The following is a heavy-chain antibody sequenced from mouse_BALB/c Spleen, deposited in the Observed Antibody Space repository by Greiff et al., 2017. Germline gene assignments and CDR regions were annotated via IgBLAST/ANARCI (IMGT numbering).Heavy chain of an antibody. CDR3: ARADY. J-gene: IGHJ2*01. V-gene: IGHV1-87*01. CDR2: IYPGDGDT. CDR1: GYTFTSYW. Sequence: VQLQQSGAELARPGASVKLSCKASGYTFTSYWMQWVKQRPGQGLEWIGAIYPGDGDTRYTQKFKGKATLTADKSSSTAYMQLSSLASEDSAVYYCARADYWGQGTTRTVSS.